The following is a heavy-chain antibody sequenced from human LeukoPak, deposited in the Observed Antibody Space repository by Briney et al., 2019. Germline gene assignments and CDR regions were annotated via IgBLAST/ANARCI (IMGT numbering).Heavy chain of an antibody. CDR2: IKQDGSEK. V-gene: IGHV3-7*04. CDR1: GFTFSSYW. J-gene: IGHJ4*02. Sequence: PGGPLRLSCAASGFTFSSYWMSWVRQAPGKGLEWVANIKQDGSEKYYVDSVKGRFTISRDNAKNSLYLQMNSLRAEDTAVYYCARVDSSSWFVYWGQGTLVTVSS. CDR3: ARVDSSSWFVY. D-gene: IGHD6-13*01.